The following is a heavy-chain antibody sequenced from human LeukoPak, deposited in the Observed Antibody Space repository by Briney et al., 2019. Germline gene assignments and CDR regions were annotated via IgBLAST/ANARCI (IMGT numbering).Heavy chain of an antibody. CDR1: GFTLSNYW. CDR2: IREDGSEK. Sequence: GGSLRLSCAASGFTLSNYWMSWVRQAPGKGLEWVANIREDGSEKYYVDSVKGRFTISRDNAKNSLYLQMSSLRAEDTAVYYCATSTGWRFGYWGQGTLVTVSS. D-gene: IGHD6-19*01. CDR3: ATSTGWRFGY. J-gene: IGHJ4*02. V-gene: IGHV3-7*01.